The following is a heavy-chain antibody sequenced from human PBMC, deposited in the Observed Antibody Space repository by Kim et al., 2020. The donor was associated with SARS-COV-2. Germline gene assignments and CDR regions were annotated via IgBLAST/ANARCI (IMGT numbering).Heavy chain of an antibody. CDR2: INHSGST. V-gene: IGHV4-34*01. Sequence: SETLSLTYAVYGGSFSGYYWSWIRQPPGKGLEWIGEINHSGSTTYNPSLKSRVTISVDTSKNQFSLKLSSVTAADTAVYYCARARQRRLAAPLRNNWFDPWGQGTLVTVSS. J-gene: IGHJ5*02. D-gene: IGHD2-15*01. CDR3: ARARQRRLAAPLRNNWFDP. CDR1: GGSFSGYY.